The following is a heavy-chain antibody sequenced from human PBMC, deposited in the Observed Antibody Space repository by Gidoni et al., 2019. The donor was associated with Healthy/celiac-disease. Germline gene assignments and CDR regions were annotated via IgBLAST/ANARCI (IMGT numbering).Heavy chain of an antibody. D-gene: IGHD1-26*01. CDR1: GGSISSSSYY. J-gene: IGHJ1*01. Sequence: QLQLQESGPGLVKPSETLSLTCTVSGGSISSSSYYWGWIRQPPGKGLEWIGSIYYSGSTYYNPSLKSRVTISVDTSKNQFSLKLSSVTAADTAVYYCAIGWPYSRGATEYFQHWGQGTLVTVSS. CDR2: IYYSGST. CDR3: AIGWPYSRGATEYFQH. V-gene: IGHV4-39*01.